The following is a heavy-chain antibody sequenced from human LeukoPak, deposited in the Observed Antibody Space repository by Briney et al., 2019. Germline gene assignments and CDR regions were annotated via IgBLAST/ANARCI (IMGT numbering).Heavy chain of an antibody. Sequence: PSETLSLTCTVSGGSISSSSYYWGWIRQPPGKGLEWIGSIYYSGSTYYNPSLKSRVTISVDTSKNQFSLKLSSVTAADTAAYYCARGRREEYYDSSGYLLDYWGQGTLVTVSS. J-gene: IGHJ4*02. CDR3: ARGRREEYYDSSGYLLDY. CDR1: GGSISSSSYY. CDR2: IYYSGST. V-gene: IGHV4-39*01. D-gene: IGHD3-22*01.